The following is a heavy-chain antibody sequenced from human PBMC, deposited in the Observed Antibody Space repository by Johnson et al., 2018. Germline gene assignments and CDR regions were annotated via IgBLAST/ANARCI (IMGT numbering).Heavy chain of an antibody. CDR2: IGTAGDT. CDR3: VREQIGSGAKGFDI. J-gene: IGHJ3*02. Sequence: VQLVESGGGLVQPGGSLRLSCAASGFTFSAYEVHWVRQVTGQRLEWVSAIGTAGDTFYSASVQGRFTISRENAVNSLYLQMTRLSAGDTGVYYCVREQIGSGAKGFDIWGQGTMVTVSS. V-gene: IGHV3-13*01. D-gene: IGHD2-15*01. CDR1: GFTFSAYE.